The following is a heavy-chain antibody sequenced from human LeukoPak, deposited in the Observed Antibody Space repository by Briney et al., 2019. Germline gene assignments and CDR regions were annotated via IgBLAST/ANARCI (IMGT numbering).Heavy chain of an antibody. CDR1: GFTFSSYG. D-gene: IGHD3-3*01. CDR3: AKLTYDFWSGYYPFDY. CDR2: ISYDGSNK. J-gene: IGHJ4*02. V-gene: IGHV3-30*18. Sequence: PGGSLRLSCAASGFTFSSYGMHWVRQAPGKGLEWVAVISYDGSNKYYADSVKGRFTISRDNSKNTLYLQMNSLRAEDTAVYYCAKLTYDFWSGYYPFDYWGQGTLVTVSS.